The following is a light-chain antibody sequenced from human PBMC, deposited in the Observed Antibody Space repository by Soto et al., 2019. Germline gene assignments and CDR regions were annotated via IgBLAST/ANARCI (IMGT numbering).Light chain of an antibody. CDR3: CSYAGNYSYV. V-gene: IGLV2-11*01. CDR2: DVS. Sequence: QSALTQPRSVSGSPGQPVTISCTGTSSDGGGYNYVSWYQQHLGKAPKLMIYDVSKRPSGVPDRFSGSKSGNTASLTISGLQAEDEADYYCCSYAGNYSYVFGTGTKVTVL. J-gene: IGLJ1*01. CDR1: SSDGGGYNY.